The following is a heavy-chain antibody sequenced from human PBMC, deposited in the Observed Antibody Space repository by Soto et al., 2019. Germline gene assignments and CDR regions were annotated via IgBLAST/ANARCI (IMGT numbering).Heavy chain of an antibody. Sequence: GALRLSCAASGFTFNNYAMGWVRQAPGKGLEWVSAITDSGDDTYYIDSVKGRFTISRDNSKSTLYLQMNSLRAEDTAIYYCAKLGSSSWSPHYYFDYWGQGTLVTVSS. CDR1: GFTFNNYA. CDR3: AKLGSSSWSPHYYFDY. CDR2: ITDSGDDT. V-gene: IGHV3-23*01. J-gene: IGHJ4*02. D-gene: IGHD2-2*01.